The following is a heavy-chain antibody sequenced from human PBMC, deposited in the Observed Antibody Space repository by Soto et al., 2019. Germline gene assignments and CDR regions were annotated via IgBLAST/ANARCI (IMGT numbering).Heavy chain of an antibody. Sequence: PGGSLRLSCAASGFTFSSYAMSWVRQAPGKGLEWVSAISGSGGSTYYADSVKGRFTISRDNSKNTLYLQMNSLRAEDTAVYYCAKMGRSGGSCYPATYYYYGMDVWGQGTTVTVSS. CDR1: GFTFSSYA. V-gene: IGHV3-23*01. CDR3: AKMGRSGGSCYPATYYYYGMDV. D-gene: IGHD2-15*01. CDR2: ISGSGGST. J-gene: IGHJ6*02.